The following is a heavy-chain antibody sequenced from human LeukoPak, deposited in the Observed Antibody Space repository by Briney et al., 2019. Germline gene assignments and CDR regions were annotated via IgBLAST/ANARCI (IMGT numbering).Heavy chain of an antibody. CDR3: ARDPQGYYMDV. Sequence: PSQTLSLTCPVSGGSISSGGYYWSWIRQPRGKGLEWIGYIYHSGSTYYNPSLKSRVTISVDRSKNQFSLKLSSVTAADTAVYYCARDPQGYYMDVWGKGTTVTVSS. CDR2: IYHSGST. J-gene: IGHJ6*03. V-gene: IGHV4-30-2*01. CDR1: GGSISSGGYY.